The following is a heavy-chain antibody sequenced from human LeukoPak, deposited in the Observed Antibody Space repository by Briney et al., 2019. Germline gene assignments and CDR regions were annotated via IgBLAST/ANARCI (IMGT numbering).Heavy chain of an antibody. V-gene: IGHV4-39*07. Sequence: SETLSLTCTVSGGSISSSSYYWGWIRQPPGKGLEWIGSIYYSGSTYYNPSLNSRVTISVDTSKNQFSLKLSSVTAADTAVYYCASARYCSSTSCQRPYYYYYMDVWGKGTTVTVSS. CDR3: ASARYCSSTSCQRPYYYYYMDV. CDR1: GGSISSSSYY. J-gene: IGHJ6*03. CDR2: IYYSGST. D-gene: IGHD2-2*01.